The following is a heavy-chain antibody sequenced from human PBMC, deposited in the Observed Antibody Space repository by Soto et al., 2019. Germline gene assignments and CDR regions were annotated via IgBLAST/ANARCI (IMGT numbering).Heavy chain of an antibody. CDR2: INHSGST. Sequence: SETLSLTCAVYGGSFSGYYWSWIRQPPGKGLEWIGEINHSGSTNYNPSLKSRVTISVDTSKNQFSLKLSSVTAADTAVYYCARGLLRYPYTNNWFDPWGQGTLVTVSS. V-gene: IGHV4-34*01. CDR1: GGSFSGYY. CDR3: ARGLLRYPYTNNWFDP. D-gene: IGHD2-2*02. J-gene: IGHJ5*02.